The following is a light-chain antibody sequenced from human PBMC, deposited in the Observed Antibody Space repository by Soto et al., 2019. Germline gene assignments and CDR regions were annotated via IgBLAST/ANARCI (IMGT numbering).Light chain of an antibody. J-gene: IGKJ4*01. CDR1: QSVSSS. CDR3: QQYNECPVT. CDR2: GAS. Sequence: EIVMTQSPVTLSVSPGERATLPCRASQSVSSSLAWYQQKPGQTPRILIYGASTRATGIPARFSGSGSGTEFTLTISSLQSEDFAVYYCQQYNECPVTFGGGTKVEIK. V-gene: IGKV3-15*01.